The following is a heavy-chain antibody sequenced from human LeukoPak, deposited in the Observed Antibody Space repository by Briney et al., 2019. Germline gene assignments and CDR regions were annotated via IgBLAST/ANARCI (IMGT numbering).Heavy chain of an antibody. D-gene: IGHD2-8*01. Sequence: GGSLRLSCAASGFTFSSYSMNWVRQAPGKGLEWVSSISSSSSYIYYADSMKGRFTISRDNAKNSLYLQMNSLRAEDTAVYYCARATCTNGVCYMGYWGQGTLVTVSS. CDR1: GFTFSSYS. V-gene: IGHV3-21*01. CDR3: ARATCTNGVCYMGY. CDR2: ISSSSSYI. J-gene: IGHJ4*02.